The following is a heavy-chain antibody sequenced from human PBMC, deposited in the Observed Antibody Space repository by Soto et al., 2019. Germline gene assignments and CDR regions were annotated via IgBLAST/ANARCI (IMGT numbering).Heavy chain of an antibody. D-gene: IGHD2-2*01. J-gene: IGHJ6*03. CDR1: GGSFSGYY. Sequence: SETLSLTCAVYGGSFSGYYWSWIRQPPGKGLEWIGEINHSGSTNYNPSLKSRVTISVDTSKNQFSLKLSSVTAADTAVYYCARVPDIVVVPAAPNYMDVWGKGTTVTVSS. CDR2: INHSGST. V-gene: IGHV4-34*01. CDR3: ARVPDIVVVPAAPNYMDV.